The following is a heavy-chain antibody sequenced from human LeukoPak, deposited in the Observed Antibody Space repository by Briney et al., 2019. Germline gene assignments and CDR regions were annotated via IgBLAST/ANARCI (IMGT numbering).Heavy chain of an antibody. D-gene: IGHD1-26*01. V-gene: IGHV1-2*02. CDR1: GYTFTGYY. CDR3: ARLNDPSGSYFSIDY. J-gene: IGHJ4*02. CDR2: INPNSGGT. Sequence: GASVKVSCKASGYTFTGYYMHWVRQAPGQGLEWMGWINPNSGGTNYAQKFQGRVTMTRDTSISTAYMELSRLRSDDTAVYYCARLNDPSGSYFSIDYWGQGTLVTVSS.